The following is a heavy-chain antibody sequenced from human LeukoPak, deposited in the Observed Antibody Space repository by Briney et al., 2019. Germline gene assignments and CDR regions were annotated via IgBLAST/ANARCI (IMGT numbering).Heavy chain of an antibody. CDR2: INHSGST. CDR1: GGSFSGYY. D-gene: IGHD2-2*02. V-gene: IGHV4-34*01. J-gene: IGHJ5*02. Sequence: SETLSLTCAVYGGSFSGYYWSWIRQPPGKGLEWIGEINHSGSTNYNPSLKSRVTISVDTSKNQFSLKLSSVTAADTAVYYCARGRSYYCSSTSCYTRWFDPWSQGTLVTVSS. CDR3: ARGRSYYCSSTSCYTRWFDP.